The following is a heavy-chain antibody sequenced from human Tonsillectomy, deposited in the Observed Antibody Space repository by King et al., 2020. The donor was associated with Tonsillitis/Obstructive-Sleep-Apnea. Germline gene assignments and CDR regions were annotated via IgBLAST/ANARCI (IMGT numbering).Heavy chain of an antibody. Sequence: VQLVESGGGLVKPGGSLRLSCAASGFTFSDYYMSWIRQAPGKGLEWVSYISSSISYTNYADFVKGRFTISRDNAKNSLYLQMNSLRAEDTAVYYCARFSCSGGSCYSFWYFDLWGRGTLVTVSS. CDR1: GFTFSDYY. CDR2: ISSSISYT. J-gene: IGHJ2*01. D-gene: IGHD2-15*01. V-gene: IGHV3-11*05. CDR3: ARFSCSGGSCYSFWYFDL.